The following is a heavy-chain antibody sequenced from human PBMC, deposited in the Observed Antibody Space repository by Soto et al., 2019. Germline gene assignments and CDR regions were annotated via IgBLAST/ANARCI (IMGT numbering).Heavy chain of an antibody. V-gene: IGHV3-23*01. Sequence: GGSLRLSCAASGFTFSSYAMSWVRQAPGKGLEWVSAISGSGGSTYYADSVKGRFTISRDNSKNTLYLQMNSLRAEDTAVYYCAKDRNPGYDFWSGWRNQYYGMDVWGQGTTVTVSS. D-gene: IGHD3-3*01. CDR2: ISGSGGST. CDR3: AKDRNPGYDFWSGWRNQYYGMDV. J-gene: IGHJ6*02. CDR1: GFTFSSYA.